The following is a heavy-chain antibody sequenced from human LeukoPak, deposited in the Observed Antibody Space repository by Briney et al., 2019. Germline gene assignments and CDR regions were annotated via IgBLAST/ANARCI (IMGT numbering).Heavy chain of an antibody. CDR3: ATLDYGDYLIGIDY. J-gene: IGHJ4*02. CDR2: ISSSATST. V-gene: IGHV3-48*01. D-gene: IGHD4-17*01. Sequence: PGGSLRLSCSASGFSFSSYEMNWVRQAPGKGLEWVSHISSSATSTYYADSVKGRFTISRDNSKNTLYLQMNSLRAEDTAVYYCATLDYGDYLIGIDYWGQGTLVTVSS. CDR1: GFSFSSYE.